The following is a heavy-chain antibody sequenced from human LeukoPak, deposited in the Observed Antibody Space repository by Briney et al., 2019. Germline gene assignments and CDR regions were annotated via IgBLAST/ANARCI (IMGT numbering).Heavy chain of an antibody. J-gene: IGHJ4*02. CDR3: ARGRRDDRSGSYYYFDY. D-gene: IGHD3-22*01. CDR1: GGSISSGDYY. V-gene: IGHV4-30-4*01. CDR2: IYYSGST. Sequence: TSETLSLTCTVSGGSISSGDYYWSWIRQPPGKGLEGIGYIYYSGSTYYNPSLKSRVTISVDTSKNQFSLKLSSVTAADTAVYYCARGRRDDRSGSYYYFDYWGQGTLVTVSS.